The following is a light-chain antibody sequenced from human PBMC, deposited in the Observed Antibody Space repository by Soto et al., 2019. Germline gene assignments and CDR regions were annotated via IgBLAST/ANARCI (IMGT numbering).Light chain of an antibody. J-gene: IGKJ1*01. CDR3: QQYNTYSPT. V-gene: IGKV1-5*03. CDR2: KAS. CDR1: QSIGSW. Sequence: DIQMTQSPSILSASVGDRVTITCRASQSIGSWLAWYQHKPGKAPKLLIYKASSLESGVPLRFSGSGSGTEFTLTISSLQPDDFATYYCQQYNTYSPTFGQGTKVDI.